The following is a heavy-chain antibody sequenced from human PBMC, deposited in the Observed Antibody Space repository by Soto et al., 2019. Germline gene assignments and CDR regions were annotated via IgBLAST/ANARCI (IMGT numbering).Heavy chain of an antibody. D-gene: IGHD6-19*01. J-gene: IGHJ4*02. V-gene: IGHV3-21*06. CDR3: ARDDGWLILDY. Sequence: EVQLVESGGGPVKPGGSLRLSCAASGFAFNTYSMNWVRQAPGKGLEWVAFITRSSSYIYYADSVRGRFTLSRDNAKNSLYLKMNGLRAEDTGIYYCARDDGWLILDYWGQGPRVTVSS. CDR2: ITRSSSYI. CDR1: GFAFNTYS.